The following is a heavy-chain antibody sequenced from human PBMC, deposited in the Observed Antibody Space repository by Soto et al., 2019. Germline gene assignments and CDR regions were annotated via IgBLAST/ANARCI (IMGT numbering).Heavy chain of an antibody. CDR1: GYSISSGYY. D-gene: IGHD3-10*01. V-gene: IGHV4-38-2*01. CDR3: ARSRGTMVRGVILNDDFDI. J-gene: IGHJ3*02. Sequence: SETLSLTCAVSGYSISSGYYWGWIRQPPGKGLEWIGSIYHSGSTYYNPSLKSRVTISVDTSKNQFSLKLSSVTAADTAVYYCARSRGTMVRGVILNDDFDIWGQGTMVTVSS. CDR2: IYHSGST.